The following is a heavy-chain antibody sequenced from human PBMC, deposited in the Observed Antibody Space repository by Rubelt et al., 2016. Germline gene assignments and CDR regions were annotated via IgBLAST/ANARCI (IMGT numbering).Heavy chain of an antibody. Sequence: QVQLQESGPGLVKPSETLSLSCTVSDGSINNYYWNWIRQPPGKRLEWIGYIYSSGSTNYNPSLESRVTISVDVSKNQCALNVTSVTAADTARYYCARTDIGTGCYGLGVCDIWGQGTMVTVSS. D-gene: IGHD3-9*01. CDR2: IYSSGST. CDR1: DGSINNYY. CDR3: ARTDIGTGCYGLGVCDI. J-gene: IGHJ3*02. V-gene: IGHV4-59*01.